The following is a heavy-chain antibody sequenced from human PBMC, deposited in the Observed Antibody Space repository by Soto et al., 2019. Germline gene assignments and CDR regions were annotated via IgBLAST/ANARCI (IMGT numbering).Heavy chain of an antibody. D-gene: IGHD2-2*01. Sequence: QITLKESGPPLMKPTQTLTLTCTFSGFSLSTSGVGVGWIRQPPGKALEWLALVYWEDEKRYSPSLKSRLTITKDASKNQVVLTMTNMDPVDTATYYCAHRPNCWSTSCFYFDYWGQGILVTVSS. V-gene: IGHV2-5*02. CDR3: AHRPNCWSTSCFYFDY. J-gene: IGHJ4*02. CDR2: VYWEDEK. CDR1: GFSLSTSGVG.